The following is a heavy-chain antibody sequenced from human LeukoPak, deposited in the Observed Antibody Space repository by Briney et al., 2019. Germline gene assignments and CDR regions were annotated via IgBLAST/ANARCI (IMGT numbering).Heavy chain of an antibody. Sequence: PSETLSLTCTVSGGSISSGDYYWSWIRQPPGKGLEWIGYIYYSGSTYYNPSLKSRVSMSLDTSKNQLSLKMTSATAADTAVYFCARWHSHGRYFDYWGQGVLVTVSS. CDR2: IYYSGST. J-gene: IGHJ4*02. CDR3: ARWHSHGRYFDY. D-gene: IGHD2-21*01. CDR1: GGSISSGDYY. V-gene: IGHV4-30-4*02.